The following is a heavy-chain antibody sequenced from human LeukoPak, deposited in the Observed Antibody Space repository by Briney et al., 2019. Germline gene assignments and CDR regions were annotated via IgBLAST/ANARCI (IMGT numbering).Heavy chain of an antibody. D-gene: IGHD3-22*01. J-gene: IGHJ4*02. CDR3: ARHVVAVGFDY. V-gene: IGHV3-7*01. CDR1: GFTFTTYW. Sequence: GGSLRLSCAASGFTFTTYWMSWVRQLPGKGLEWVANINQDGTEKYYVDSVKGRFTISRDNAKNSLDLQMNSLRAEDTAVYYCARHVVAVGFDYWGQGTLVTVSS. CDR2: INQDGTEK.